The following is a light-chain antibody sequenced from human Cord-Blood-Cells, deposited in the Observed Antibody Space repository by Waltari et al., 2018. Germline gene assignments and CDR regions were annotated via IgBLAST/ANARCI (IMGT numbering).Light chain of an antibody. J-gene: IGLJ3*02. CDR2: EVS. V-gene: IGLV2-8*01. Sequence: QSALTQPPSASGSPGQSVTISCTGTSSDVGGYTKVSWYQQHPGKAPKPMIYEVSKRPSGVPDRFSGSKSGNTASLTVSGLQAEDEADYYCSSYAGSNNWVFGGGTKLTVL. CDR1: SSDVGGYTK. CDR3: SSYAGSNNWV.